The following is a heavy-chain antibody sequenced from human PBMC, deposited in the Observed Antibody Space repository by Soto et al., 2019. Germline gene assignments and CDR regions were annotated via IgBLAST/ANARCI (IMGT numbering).Heavy chain of an antibody. CDR3: GTTASMTLRDGFDH. Sequence: EVQVLESGGGLVQPGGSLRLSCAASGFTFSSYAMSWVRQAPGQGLGWVSAISGSGSNPYYADSVKGRFTISRDNSKNSLYLQMTSRRAEGTALYYRGTTASMTLRDGFDHWGQVTLVTVAS. J-gene: IGHJ4*02. D-gene: IGHD2-21*02. CDR1: GFTFSSYA. V-gene: IGHV3-23*01. CDR2: ISGSGSNP.